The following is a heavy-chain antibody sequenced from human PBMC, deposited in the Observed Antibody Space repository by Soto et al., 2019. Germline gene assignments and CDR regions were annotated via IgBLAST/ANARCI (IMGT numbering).Heavy chain of an antibody. V-gene: IGHV1-24*01. J-gene: IGHJ5*02. CDR1: GYTLTELS. D-gene: IGHD3-22*01. Sequence: PSVKVSCKVSGYTLTELSMHWVRQAPGKGLEWMGGFDPEDGETIYAQKFQGRVTMTEDTSTDTAYMELSSLRSEDTAVYYCATDYYDSSGYYSNWFDPWGQGTPVTVSS. CDR3: ATDYYDSSGYYSNWFDP. CDR2: FDPEDGET.